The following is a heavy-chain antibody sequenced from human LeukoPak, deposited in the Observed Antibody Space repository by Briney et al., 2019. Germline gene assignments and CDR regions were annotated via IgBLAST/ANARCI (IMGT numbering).Heavy chain of an antibody. CDR1: GFTLRSYT. CDR2: IGISSNKI. V-gene: IGHV3-21*01. J-gene: IGHJ4*02. D-gene: IGHD1-7*01. CDR3: AREDDWNYEDY. Sequence: SGGSLRLSCAASGFTLRSYTMNWVRQAPGKGLEWVSSIGISSNKIYYADSVKGRFIISRDNAKNSVYLQMNSLRAEDTAIYYCAREDDWNYEDYWGQGTLVTVSS.